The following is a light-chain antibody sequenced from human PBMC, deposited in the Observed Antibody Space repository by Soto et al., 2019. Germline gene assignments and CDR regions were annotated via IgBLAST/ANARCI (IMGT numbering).Light chain of an antibody. J-gene: IGKJ1*01. CDR1: KRVSSS. CDR2: GAS. CDR3: QQYNNRHPIT. V-gene: IGKV3-15*01. Sequence: LTLSQSLATLSVIPWQTATLSCRACKRVSSSLAWYQQKPGQAPTLLLYGASTRATGIPARFSGSGSGTEVTLTISSLQSEDVAVYYCQQYNNRHPITFGQGTKVDIK.